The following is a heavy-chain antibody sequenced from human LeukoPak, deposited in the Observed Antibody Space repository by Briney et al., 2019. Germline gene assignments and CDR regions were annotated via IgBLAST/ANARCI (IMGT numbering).Heavy chain of an antibody. V-gene: IGHV3-20*04. D-gene: IGHD1-26*01. J-gene: IGHJ4*02. Sequence: GGSLRLSCAASGFTFDDYGMAWVRQSPGKGLEWVSGINWNGGTTGYPDSVKGRFTVSRDNAKNSVYLQMNSLRAEDTALYYCARERSGSYYYFDYWGQGTLVTVSS. CDR3: ARERSGSYYYFDY. CDR2: INWNGGTT. CDR1: GFTFDDYG.